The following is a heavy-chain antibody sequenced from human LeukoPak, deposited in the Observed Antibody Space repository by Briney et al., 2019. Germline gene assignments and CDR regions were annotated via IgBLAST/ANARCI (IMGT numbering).Heavy chain of an antibody. CDR3: ARSISRARRFDY. CDR1: GGSISSSSYY. V-gene: IGHV4-39*01. Sequence: SETLSLTCTVSGGSISSSSYYWGWIRQPPGKGLEWIGSIYYSGSTYYNPSLKSRVTISVDTSKNQFSLKLSSVTAADTAVYYCARSISRARRFDYWGQGTLVTVSS. CDR2: IYYSGST. D-gene: IGHD6-6*01. J-gene: IGHJ4*02.